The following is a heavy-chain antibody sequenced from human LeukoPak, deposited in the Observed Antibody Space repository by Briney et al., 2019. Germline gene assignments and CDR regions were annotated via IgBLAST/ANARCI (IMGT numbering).Heavy chain of an antibody. CDR1: GGSISSYY. V-gene: IGHV4-34*01. D-gene: IGHD3-3*01. Sequence: SETLSHTCTVSGGSISSYYWSWIRQPPGKGLEWIGEINHSGSTNYNPSLKSRVTISVDTSKNQFSLKLSSVTAADTAVYYCARGVLEWLLYDYYYYGMDVWGQGTTVTVSS. J-gene: IGHJ6*02. CDR2: INHSGST. CDR3: ARGVLEWLLYDYYYYGMDV.